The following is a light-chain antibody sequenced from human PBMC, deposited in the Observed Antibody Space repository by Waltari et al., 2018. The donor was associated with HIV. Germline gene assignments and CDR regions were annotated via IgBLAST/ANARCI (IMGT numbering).Light chain of an antibody. J-gene: IGKJ1*01. CDR1: QSVLHNSNNKNY. CDR2: WAA. V-gene: IGKV4-1*01. CDR3: QQYYTSPPT. Sequence: DIVMTKSPDSLGVSPGERATINCQSSQSVLHNSNNKNYIAWYQQKPGQPPKLLLYWAATRESGVSDRFSGSGSGTDFTLTISSLQAEDVSVYYCQQYYTSPPTFGQGTKVEI.